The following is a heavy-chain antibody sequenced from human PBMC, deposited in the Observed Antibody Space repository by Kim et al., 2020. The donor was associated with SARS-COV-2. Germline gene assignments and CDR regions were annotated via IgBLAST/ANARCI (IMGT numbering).Heavy chain of an antibody. D-gene: IGHD3-10*01. CDR2: IDPSDSYT. V-gene: IGHV5-10-1*01. J-gene: IGHJ4*02. CDR3: ARHKSYYGSGSYYKKVVPFDY. CDR1: GYSFTSYW. Sequence: GESLKISCKGSGYSFTSYWISWVRQMPGKGLEWMGRIDPSDSYTNYSPSFQGHVTISADKSISTAYLQWSSLKASDTAMYYCARHKSYYGSGSYYKKVVPFDYWGQGTLVTVSS.